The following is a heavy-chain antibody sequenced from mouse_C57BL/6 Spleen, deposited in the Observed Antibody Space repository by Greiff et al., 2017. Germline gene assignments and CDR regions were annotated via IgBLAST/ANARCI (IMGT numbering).Heavy chain of an antibody. V-gene: IGHV1-39*01. D-gene: IGHD2-5*01. J-gene: IGHJ4*01. CDR1: GYSFTDYN. CDR2: INPNYGTT. Sequence: EVKLQESGPELVKPGASVKISCKASGYSFTDYNMNWVKQSNGKSLEWIGVINPNYGTTSYNQKFKGKATLTVDQSSSTAYMQLNSLTSEDSAVSYFASSRSNYVDYYAMDYWGQGTLVTVSS. CDR3: ASSRSNYVDYYAMDY.